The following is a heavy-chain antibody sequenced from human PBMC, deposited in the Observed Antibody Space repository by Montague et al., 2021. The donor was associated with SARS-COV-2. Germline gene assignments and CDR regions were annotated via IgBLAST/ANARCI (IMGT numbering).Heavy chain of an antibody. CDR3: ANDVGALLGSGSYQGY. D-gene: IGHD3-10*01. J-gene: IGHJ4*02. Sequence: SLRLSCAASGFTFSSYAMSWVRQAPGKGLEWVSTISGSGGSTYYADSVKGRLTTSRDNSKNTLYLQMNSLRAEDTAVYYCANDVGALLGSGSYQGYWGQGTLVTVSS. CDR1: GFTFSSYA. V-gene: IGHV3-23*01. CDR2: ISGSGGST.